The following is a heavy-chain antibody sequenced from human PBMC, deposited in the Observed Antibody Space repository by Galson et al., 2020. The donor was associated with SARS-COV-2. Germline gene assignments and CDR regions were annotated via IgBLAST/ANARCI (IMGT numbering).Heavy chain of an antibody. Sequence: SETLSLTCTVSGGSISSYYWSWIRQSPGKGLEWIGYIYYSGSTNYNPSLKSRVTISVDTSKNQFSLKLSSVTAADTAVYYCARDLTRGVQGVSRIYGMDGWGQGTTVTVSS. D-gene: IGHD3-10*01. CDR1: GGSISSYY. CDR3: ARDLTRGVQGVSRIYGMDG. J-gene: IGHJ6*02. V-gene: IGHV4-59*01. CDR2: IYYSGST.